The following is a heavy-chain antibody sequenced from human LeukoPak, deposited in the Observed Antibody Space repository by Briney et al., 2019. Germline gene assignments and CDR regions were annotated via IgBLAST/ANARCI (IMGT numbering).Heavy chain of an antibody. CDR1: GFTFSSYG. J-gene: IGHJ4*02. CDR3: AREVRSYSSSWSSPAFDY. CDR2: IWYDGSNK. D-gene: IGHD6-13*01. V-gene: IGHV3-33*01. Sequence: PGGSLRLSCAASGFTFSSYGMHWVRQAPGKGLEWVAVIWYDGSNKYYADSVKGRFTISRDNSKNTLYLQMNSLSAEDTAVYYCAREVRSYSSSWSSPAFDYWGQGTLVTVSS.